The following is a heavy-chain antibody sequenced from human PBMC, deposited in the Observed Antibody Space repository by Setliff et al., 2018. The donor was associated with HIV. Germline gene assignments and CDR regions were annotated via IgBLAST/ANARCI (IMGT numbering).Heavy chain of an antibody. D-gene: IGHD6-13*01. CDR2: ISPDGSAT. CDR3: MRDSSSWYEFYFDC. CDR1: GFTFSSAW. V-gene: IGHV3-7*01. J-gene: IGHJ4*02. Sequence: PGGSLRLSCAASGFTFSSAWMGWVRQAPAKGLEWVANISPDGSATYYVDSVKGRFTISRDNAKNSLYLQLNSLRVEDTAVYYCMRDSSSWYEFYFDCWGQGTLVTVSS.